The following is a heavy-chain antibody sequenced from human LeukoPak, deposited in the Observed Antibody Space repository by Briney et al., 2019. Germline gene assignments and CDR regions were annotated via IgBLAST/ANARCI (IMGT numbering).Heavy chain of an antibody. V-gene: IGHV3-74*01. CDR3: ATYNWNYEADY. J-gene: IGHJ4*02. CDR2: INGNGRTP. D-gene: IGHD1-7*01. Sequence: GGSLRLSCAASGFTFSSYWVYWVRQAPGKGRVWVSGINGNGRTPRYADSVQGRFSVSRDNAKSTMYMQMNSPRAEDTAVYYCATYNWNYEADYWGQGTLVTVSS. CDR1: GFTFSSYW.